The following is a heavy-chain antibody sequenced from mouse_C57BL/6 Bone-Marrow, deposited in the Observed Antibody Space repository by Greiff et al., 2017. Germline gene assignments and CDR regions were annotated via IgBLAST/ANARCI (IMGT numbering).Heavy chain of an antibody. J-gene: IGHJ3*01. CDR3: TSLLCLSD. CDR1: GFNIKDDY. Sequence: VQLQQSGAELVRPGASVKLSCTASGFNIKDDYMHWVKQRPEQGLEWIGWIDPENGDTEYASKFQGKATITADKSSNTAYLQLSSLTSEDTAVYYCTSLLCLSDWGQGTLVTVSA. V-gene: IGHV14-4*01. D-gene: IGHD2-2*01. CDR2: IDPENGDT.